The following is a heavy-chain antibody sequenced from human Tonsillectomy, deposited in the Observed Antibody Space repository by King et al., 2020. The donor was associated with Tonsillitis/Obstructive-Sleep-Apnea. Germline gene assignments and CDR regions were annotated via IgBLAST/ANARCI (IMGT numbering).Heavy chain of an antibody. V-gene: IGHV3-23*04. Sequence: VQLVESGGGLVQPGGSLRLSCAASGFTFSSYAIIWVRQAPGQVLEWVSSISVNGVSTYYAESVKGRFTISRDNSKNTLSLQMNSLRAEDTAIYYCAKVGTTVTTYLYYYMDVWGKGTTVTVSS. J-gene: IGHJ6*03. CDR2: ISVNGVST. D-gene: IGHD4-11*01. CDR3: AKVGTTVTTYLYYYMDV. CDR1: GFTFSSYA.